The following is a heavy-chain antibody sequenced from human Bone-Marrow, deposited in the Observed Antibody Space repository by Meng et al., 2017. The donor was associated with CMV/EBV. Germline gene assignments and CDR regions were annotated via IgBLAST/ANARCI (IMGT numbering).Heavy chain of an antibody. Sequence: GESLKISCAASGFTFSDYYMSWIRQAPGKGLEWVSYISNSGSKIYYADSVKGRFTISRDNAKNSLYLQMSSLRAEDTAVYYCARVPRGQTGAYDYWGQGTLVTVPQ. D-gene: IGHD3-10*01. CDR3: ARVPRGQTGAYDY. CDR1: GFTFSDYY. V-gene: IGHV3-11*04. J-gene: IGHJ4*02. CDR2: ISNSGSKI.